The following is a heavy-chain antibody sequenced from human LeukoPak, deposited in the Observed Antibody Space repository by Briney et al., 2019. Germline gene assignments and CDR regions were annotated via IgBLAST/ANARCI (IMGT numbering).Heavy chain of an antibody. Sequence: SETLSLTCTVSGGSISSYYWSWIRQPPGKGLEWIGYIYYSGSTNYNPSLKSRVTISVDTSKDQFSLKLSSVTAADTAVYYCARGGIMITLGGVIALNWFDPWGQGTLVTVSS. CDR3: ARGGIMITLGGVIALNWFDP. V-gene: IGHV4-59*01. CDR2: IYYSGST. J-gene: IGHJ5*02. D-gene: IGHD3-16*02. CDR1: GGSISSYY.